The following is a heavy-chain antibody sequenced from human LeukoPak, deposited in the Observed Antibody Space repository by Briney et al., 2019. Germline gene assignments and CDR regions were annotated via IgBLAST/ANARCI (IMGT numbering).Heavy chain of an antibody. V-gene: IGHV1-69*13. CDR2: IIPIFGTA. Sequence: SVKVSCKASGGTFSSYAISWVRQAPGQGLEWMGGIIPIFGTANYAQKFQGRVTITADESTSTAYMELSSLRSEDTAVYCCARVGYSYGHFDYWGQGTLVTVSS. D-gene: IGHD5-18*01. CDR3: ARVGYSYGHFDY. J-gene: IGHJ4*02. CDR1: GGTFSSYA.